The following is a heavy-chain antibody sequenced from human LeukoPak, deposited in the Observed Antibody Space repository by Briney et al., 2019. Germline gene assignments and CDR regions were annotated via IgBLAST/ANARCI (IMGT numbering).Heavy chain of an antibody. CDR2: IYYSGST. CDR3: ARHGSTDYFDY. CDR1: GGSISSTTSY. V-gene: IGHV4-39*01. D-gene: IGHD2-2*03. J-gene: IGHJ4*02. Sequence: PSETLSLTCTVSGGSISSTTSYWGWIRQPPGKGLEWIGRIYYSGSTFYNPSLKSRVTISVDTSKNQLSLRLSSVTAADTAVYYCARHGSTDYFDYWGQGTLVTVSS.